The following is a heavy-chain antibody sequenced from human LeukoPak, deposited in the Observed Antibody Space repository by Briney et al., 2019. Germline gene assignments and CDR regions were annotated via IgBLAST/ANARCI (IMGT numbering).Heavy chain of an antibody. Sequence: SETLSLTCTVSGASFNTYYWAWIRQPPNKGLEWIGYIFYTGSAEYNPSLKSRVTMSVDASKKQVSLKVRSVTAADTAVYYCARMRFLEYLSTYYMDLWGKGTTVTVSS. D-gene: IGHD3-3*01. CDR2: IFYTGSA. CDR1: GASFNTYY. J-gene: IGHJ6*03. V-gene: IGHV4-59*01. CDR3: ARMRFLEYLSTYYMDL.